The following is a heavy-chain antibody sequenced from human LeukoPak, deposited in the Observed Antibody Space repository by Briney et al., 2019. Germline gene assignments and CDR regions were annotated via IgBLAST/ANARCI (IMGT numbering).Heavy chain of an antibody. J-gene: IGHJ4*02. CDR2: INARGGGT. CDR3: AKGSAVADIYFDY. D-gene: IGHD6-19*01. CDR1: GFTFSSYA. V-gene: IGHV3-23*01. Sequence: GGSLRLSCAASGFTFSSYAMSWVRQPPGKGREGVSAINARGGGTYYADSVRGRFTIARHSSKNTLYLQMNSLRAEDTAVYYCAKGSAVADIYFDYWGQGTLVTVSS.